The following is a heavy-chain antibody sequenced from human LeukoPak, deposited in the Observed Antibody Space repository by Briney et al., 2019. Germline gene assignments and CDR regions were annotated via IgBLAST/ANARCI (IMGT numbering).Heavy chain of an antibody. Sequence: GASVKVSCKASGYTFTGYYMHWVRQAPGQGLEWMGWINPNSGGTNYAQKFQGRVSMTRDTSVSTAYMELSRLKSDDTAVFYCARDDGAYFSFDSWGQGTLVTVSS. CDR1: GYTFTGYY. CDR2: INPNSGGT. V-gene: IGHV1-2*02. J-gene: IGHJ4*02. D-gene: IGHD4-17*01. CDR3: ARDDGAYFSFDS.